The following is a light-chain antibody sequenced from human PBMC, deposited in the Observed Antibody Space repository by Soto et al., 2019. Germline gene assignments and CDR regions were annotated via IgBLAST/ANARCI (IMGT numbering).Light chain of an antibody. V-gene: IGLV2-18*02. CDR1: SSDVGKYDR. CDR3: SSYTSASRYV. Sequence: QSALTQPPSVSGCPGQSVTISCTGTSSDVGKYDRVSWYQQPPGTAPRLIMYEVTNRPSGVPARFSGSKSGNTASLTISGLQAEDEADYFCSSYTSASRYVFGAGTKVTVL. J-gene: IGLJ1*01. CDR2: EVT.